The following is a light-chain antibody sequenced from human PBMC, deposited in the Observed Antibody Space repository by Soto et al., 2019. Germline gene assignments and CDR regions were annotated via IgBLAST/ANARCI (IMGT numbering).Light chain of an antibody. CDR3: EQYNNWPWT. J-gene: IGKJ1*01. CDR1: QSISNN. Sequence: EIVMTQSPATLSVSPGERATLSCRASQSISNNVAWYQQKPRQAPRLLIYAAFTRTIAIPARFSGSGSGTEFTLTFSSLQSKDIALYYCEQYNNWPWTFGQGTKVEIK. V-gene: IGKV3-15*01. CDR2: AAF.